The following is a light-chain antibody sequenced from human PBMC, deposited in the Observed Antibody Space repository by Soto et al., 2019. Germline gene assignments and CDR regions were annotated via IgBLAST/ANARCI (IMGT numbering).Light chain of an antibody. CDR2: DAS. CDR3: QHYNSWQPLT. J-gene: IGKJ4*01. Sequence: VMAQSNDTRYLCTGEKATISCRVSQSVSSDLAWYQQKPGQAPNLLIYDASTRATGIPARFSGSGSGTEFTLTLSGLQSEDFAVYYCQHYNSWQPLTSGGGTKVDIK. V-gene: IGKV3-15*01. CDR1: QSVSSD.